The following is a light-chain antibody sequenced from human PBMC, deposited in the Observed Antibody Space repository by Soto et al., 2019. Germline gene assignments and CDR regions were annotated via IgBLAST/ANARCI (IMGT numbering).Light chain of an antibody. CDR2: RTN. J-gene: IGLJ3*02. V-gene: IGLV7-43*01. Sequence: AVVTQEPSLTVSPGGTVTLTCALTTGAVTSDYYPNWFQRKPGQALRTLIYRTNNKHSWTPARFSGSLLGGKAALTLSGVQPEDEADYYCVLLCSGEWVFGGGTQLTVL. CDR3: VLLCSGEWV. CDR1: TGAVTSDYY.